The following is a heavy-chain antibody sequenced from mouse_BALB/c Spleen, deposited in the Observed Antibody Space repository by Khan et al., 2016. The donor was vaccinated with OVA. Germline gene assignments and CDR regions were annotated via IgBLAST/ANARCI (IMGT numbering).Heavy chain of an antibody. V-gene: IGHV3-2*02. CDR3: ARTARIKY. CDR1: GYSITSGYG. J-gene: IGHJ2*01. Sequence: EVQLQESGPGLVKPSQSLSLTCTVTGYSITSGYGWNWIRQFPGNKLEWMGYISYRGSTNYNPSLKSRTSITRDTSKNQFFLQLTSVTTEDTATYYCARTARIKYWGQGTTLTVSS. D-gene: IGHD1-2*01. CDR2: ISYRGST.